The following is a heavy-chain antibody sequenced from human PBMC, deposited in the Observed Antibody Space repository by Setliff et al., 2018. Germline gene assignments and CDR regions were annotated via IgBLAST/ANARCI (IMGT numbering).Heavy chain of an antibody. Sequence: PSETLSLTCNVSGGSISSRTYYWSWIRQPAGKGLEWIGHIYTSWSTNYNPSLKSRVTMSVDTTKNQFSLKLTSVTAADTAVHYCARVSGFLYVDVWGKGTTVTVSS. J-gene: IGHJ6*03. D-gene: IGHD3-3*01. CDR3: ARVSGFLYVDV. V-gene: IGHV4-61*09. CDR2: IYTSWST. CDR1: GGSISSRTYY.